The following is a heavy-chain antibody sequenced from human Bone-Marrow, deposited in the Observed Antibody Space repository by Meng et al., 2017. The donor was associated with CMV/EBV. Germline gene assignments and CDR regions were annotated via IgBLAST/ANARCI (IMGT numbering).Heavy chain of an antibody. CDR1: GYTFTSYY. CDR2: INPSGGST. CDR3: ARSLVGATKLFFWGNNWFDP. D-gene: IGHD1-26*01. V-gene: IGHV1-46*01. J-gene: IGHJ5*02. Sequence: ASVKVSCKASGYTFTSYYMHWVRQAPGQGLEWMGIINPSGGSTSYAQKFQGRVTMTRDTSTSTVYMELSSLRSEDTAVYYCARSLVGATKLFFWGNNWFDPWGQGTLVTVSS.